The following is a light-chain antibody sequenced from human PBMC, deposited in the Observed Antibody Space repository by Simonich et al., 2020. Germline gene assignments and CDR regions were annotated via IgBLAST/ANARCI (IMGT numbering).Light chain of an antibody. CDR1: QSISSY. J-gene: IGKJ2*01. CDR2: AAY. Sequence: DIQMTQSPSSLSASVGNRVTIPCRASQSISSYLNWYQQKPGKAPKLLIYAAYSWQSGVPSRFSGSGSGTDFTLTISSLQPEYFATYYCQQSYSTPYTFGQGTKLEIK. CDR3: QQSYSTPYT. V-gene: IGKV1-39*01.